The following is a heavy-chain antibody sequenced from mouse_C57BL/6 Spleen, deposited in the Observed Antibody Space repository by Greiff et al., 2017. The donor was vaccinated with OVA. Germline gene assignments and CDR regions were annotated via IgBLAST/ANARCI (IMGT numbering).Heavy chain of an antibody. D-gene: IGHD4-1*01. CDR3: ARGGGTTFDD. Sequence: ESGPGLVKPSQSLSLTCSVTGYSITSGYYWNWIRQFPGNKLEWMGYISYDGSNNYNPSLKNRISITRDTSKNQFFLKLNSVTTEDTATYYCARGGGTTFDDWGQGTTLTVSS. V-gene: IGHV3-6*01. CDR2: ISYDGSN. CDR1: GYSITSGYY. J-gene: IGHJ2*01.